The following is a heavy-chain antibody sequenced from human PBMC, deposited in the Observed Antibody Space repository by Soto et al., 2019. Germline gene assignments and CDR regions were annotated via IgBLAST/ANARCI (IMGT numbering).Heavy chain of an antibody. D-gene: IGHD3-10*01. CDR1: GFTFSRYG. CDR2: ILYDGSSK. Sequence: QVQLVESGGGVVQPGRSLRLSCAASGFTFSRYGMHWVGQAPGKGLEWVALILYDGSSKYYVDSVKGRFTISRDNSKNTLYLQMNSLRDEDTAMYYCAKDEGGGYYGSGSYSAYWGQGTLVTVSS. CDR3: AKDEGGGYYGSGSYSAY. V-gene: IGHV3-30*18. J-gene: IGHJ4*02.